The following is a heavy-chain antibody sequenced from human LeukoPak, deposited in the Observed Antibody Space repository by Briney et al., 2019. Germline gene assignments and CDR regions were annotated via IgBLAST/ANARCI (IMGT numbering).Heavy chain of an antibody. J-gene: IGHJ4*02. CDR1: GYSFTSYW. V-gene: IGHV5-51*01. D-gene: IGHD2-21*01. Sequence: GESLKISCKGSGYSFTSYWIGWGRRMPGKGLEWMGIIYPGDSDTRYSPSFQGQVTISADKSISTAYLQWSSLKASDTAMYYCARSYVEAGSIPFDYWGQGTLVTVSS. CDR3: ARSYVEAGSIPFDY. CDR2: IYPGDSDT.